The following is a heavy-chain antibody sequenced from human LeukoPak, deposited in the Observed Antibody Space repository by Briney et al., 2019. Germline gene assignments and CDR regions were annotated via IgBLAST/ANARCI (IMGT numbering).Heavy chain of an antibody. Sequence: GASVKVSCKASGYTFTSYGISWVRQAPGQGLEWMGWISAYNGNTNYAQKLQGRVTMTTDTSTSTAYMELRSLRSDDTAVYCWARSFTFGGVIVRRLDPWGQGPLVTVSS. CDR2: ISAYNGNT. CDR1: GYTFTSYG. CDR3: ARSFTFGGVIVRRLDP. J-gene: IGHJ5*02. D-gene: IGHD3-16*02. V-gene: IGHV1-18*01.